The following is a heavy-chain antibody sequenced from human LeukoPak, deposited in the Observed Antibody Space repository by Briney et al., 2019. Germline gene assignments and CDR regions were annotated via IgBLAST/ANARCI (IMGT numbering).Heavy chain of an antibody. V-gene: IGHV4-31*03. CDR3: ARWVSYCSGGSCYSGDY. J-gene: IGHJ4*02. Sequence: SETLSLTCTVSGGSISSGGYYWSWIRQHPGKGLEWIGYIYYSGSTYYNPSLKSRVTISVDTSKNQFSLKLSSVTAADTAVYYCARWVSYCSGGSCYSGDYWGQGTLVTVSS. D-gene: IGHD2-15*01. CDR1: GGSISSGGYY. CDR2: IYYSGST.